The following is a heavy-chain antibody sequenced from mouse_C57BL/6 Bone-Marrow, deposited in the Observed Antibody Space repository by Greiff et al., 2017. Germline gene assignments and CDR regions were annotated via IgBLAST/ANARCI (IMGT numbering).Heavy chain of an antibody. V-gene: IGHV1-81*01. J-gene: IGHJ2*01. CDR1: GYTFTSYG. D-gene: IGHD1-1*01. CDR2: IYPRSGNT. CDR3: ARGLLPLRGYFDY. Sequence: QVQLKQSGAELARPGASVKLSCKASGYTFTSYGISWVRQRTGQGLEWIGEIYPRSGNTYYNEKFKGKATLTADKSSSTAYMELRSLTSEDSAVYFCARGLLPLRGYFDYWGQGTTLTVAS.